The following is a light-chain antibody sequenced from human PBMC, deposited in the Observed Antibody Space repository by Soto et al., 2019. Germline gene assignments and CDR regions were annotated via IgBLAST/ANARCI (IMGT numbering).Light chain of an antibody. CDR3: SSYTSSSLL. CDR1: SSDVGGYNY. Sequence: QSALTQPASVSGSPGQSITISCTGTSSDVGGYNYVSWYQQHPGKAPKLMIYEVSNRPSGVSNRFSGSKSGNTASLTISGLQAEDEADYYCSSYTSSSLLFGTGTKLTVL. V-gene: IGLV2-14*01. CDR2: EVS. J-gene: IGLJ1*01.